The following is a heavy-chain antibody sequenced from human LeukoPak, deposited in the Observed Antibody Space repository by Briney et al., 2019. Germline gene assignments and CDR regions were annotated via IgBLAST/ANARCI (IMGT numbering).Heavy chain of an antibody. CDR3: ASSVAVLLYGSGSYQSLDV. CDR1: GGTFSSYT. D-gene: IGHD3-10*01. CDR2: IIPILGIA. Sequence: ASVKVSFKASGGTFSSYTISWVRQAPGHGLEWMGRIIPILGIANYAQKFQGRVTITADKSTSTAYMELSSLRSEDTAVYYCASSVAVLLYGSGSYQSLDVWGKGTTVTVSS. V-gene: IGHV1-69*02. J-gene: IGHJ6*04.